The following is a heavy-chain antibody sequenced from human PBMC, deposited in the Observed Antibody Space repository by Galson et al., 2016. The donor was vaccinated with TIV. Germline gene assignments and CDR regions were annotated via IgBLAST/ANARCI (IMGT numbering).Heavy chain of an antibody. Sequence: SLRLSCAASGFTFSTFSITYMSWVRQAPGKGLEWVSLIYSDGTTYYADSVKGRFTISRDNSKNTLYLQLNSLRADDTAVYYCATTTPAIIQPGYYFDSWGQGTLVTVSS. CDR3: ATTTPAIIQPGYYFDS. CDR2: IYSDGTT. CDR1: GFTFSTFSITY. J-gene: IGHJ4*02. V-gene: IGHV3-53*01. D-gene: IGHD1-7*01.